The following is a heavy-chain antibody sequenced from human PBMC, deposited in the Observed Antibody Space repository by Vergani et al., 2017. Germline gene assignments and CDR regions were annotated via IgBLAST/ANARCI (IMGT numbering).Heavy chain of an antibody. CDR3: ARGDYGILTVYRY. V-gene: IGHV1-46*03. CDR1: GYTFSNYY. CDR2: INPSGGHT. J-gene: IGHJ4*02. Sequence: QVQVVQSGAEVKKSGASVKVSCNLSGYTFSNYYMHWVRQAPGQGLEWMGIINPSGGHTNYAQKFQGRVTMTRDTSTSTVYMALSSLRSEDTAIYYCARGDYGILTVYRYRGQGTLDTVSA. D-gene: IGHD3-9*01.